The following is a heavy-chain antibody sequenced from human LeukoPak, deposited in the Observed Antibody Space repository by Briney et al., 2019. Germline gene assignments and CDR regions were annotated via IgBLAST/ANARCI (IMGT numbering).Heavy chain of an antibody. CDR2: IYPGDSDT. Sequence: GESLKISCKGSGCSFTSYWIGWVRQMPGKGLEWMGIIYPGDSDTRYSPSFQGQVTISADKSISTAYLQWSSLKASDTAMYYCARPGSAATLEVDYWGQGTLVTVSS. CDR1: GCSFTSYW. V-gene: IGHV5-51*01. D-gene: IGHD2-15*01. J-gene: IGHJ4*02. CDR3: ARPGSAATLEVDY.